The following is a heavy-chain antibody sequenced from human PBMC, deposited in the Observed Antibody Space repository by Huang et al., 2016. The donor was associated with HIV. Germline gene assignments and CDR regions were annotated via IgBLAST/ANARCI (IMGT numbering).Heavy chain of an antibody. CDR1: VSTFTSYG. CDR2: LSPYNRHT. J-gene: IGHJ4*02. V-gene: IGHV1-18*01. Sequence: QVQLVQSGAEGKTPGASVKVSCKASVSTFTSYGISWVRQAPGQGLEWMGSLSPYNRHTNSAQKLQGRVTMTTEPSTSTAYMGLRSLRSDDAAVYYCARVRGAVAGTSPGYWGQGTLVTVSS. CDR3: ARVRGAVAGTSPGY. D-gene: IGHD6-19*01.